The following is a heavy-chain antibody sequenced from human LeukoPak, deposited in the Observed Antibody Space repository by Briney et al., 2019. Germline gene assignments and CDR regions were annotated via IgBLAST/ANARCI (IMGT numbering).Heavy chain of an antibody. V-gene: IGHV3-23*01. J-gene: IGHJ4*02. CDR3: AKDQHLRYCSNGVCYKGDPSGY. D-gene: IGHD2-8*01. CDR2: IGGNGSIS. Sequence: GGSLRLSCAASGFTFSSIAMSWVRPAPGKGLGWVSAIGGNGSISYYSDPVKGCFTISTVNSNYTLYLQRNSLDAGSSAVYYCAKDQHLRYCSNGVCYKGDPSGYWGQGTLVSVSS. CDR1: GFTFSSIA.